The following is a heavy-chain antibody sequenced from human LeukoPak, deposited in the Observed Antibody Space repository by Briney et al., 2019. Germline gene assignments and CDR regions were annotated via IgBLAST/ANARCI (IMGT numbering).Heavy chain of an antibody. V-gene: IGHV4-59*01. D-gene: IGHD5-18*01. J-gene: IGHJ4*02. Sequence: SETLSLTCTVSGGSLSSYYWSWIRQPPGKGLEWIGYIYYSGSTNYNPSLKSRVTISVDTSKNQFSLKLSSVTAADTAVYYCVRGGYSYGWYFDYWGQGTLVTVSS. CDR3: VRGGYSYGWYFDY. CDR2: IYYSGST. CDR1: GGSLSSYY.